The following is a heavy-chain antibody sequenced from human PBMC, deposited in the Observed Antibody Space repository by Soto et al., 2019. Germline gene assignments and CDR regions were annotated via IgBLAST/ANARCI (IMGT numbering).Heavy chain of an antibody. CDR3: ARDWLNYYDSSGSPYNWFDP. V-gene: IGHV3-33*01. D-gene: IGHD3-22*01. CDR2: IWYDGSNK. CDR1: GFTFSSYG. J-gene: IGHJ5*02. Sequence: SGGSLRLSCAASGFTFSSYGMHWVRQAPGKGLEWVAVIWYDGSNKYYADSVKGRFTISRDNSKNTLYLQMNSLRAEDTAVYYCARDWLNYYDSSGSPYNWFDPWGQGTLVTVS.